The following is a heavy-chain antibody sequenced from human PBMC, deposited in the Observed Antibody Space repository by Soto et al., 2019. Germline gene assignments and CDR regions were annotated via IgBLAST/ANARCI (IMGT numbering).Heavy chain of an antibody. V-gene: IGHV4-4*07. CDR2: VFSSVSA. J-gene: IGHJ4*02. D-gene: IGHD2-21*02. CDR1: GVSVTSYT. CDR3: TRDGMTTGDT. Sequence: SETLSLTCIVSGVSVTSYTWSWVRQPANKGLEWIGRVFSSVSATYSPSLKSRVRISMDTPENRISLEHDSVTAADAGGYYCTRDGMTTGDTWGRGTLLTVSS.